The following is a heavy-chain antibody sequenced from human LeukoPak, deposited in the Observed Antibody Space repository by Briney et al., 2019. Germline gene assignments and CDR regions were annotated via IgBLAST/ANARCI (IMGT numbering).Heavy chain of an antibody. CDR1: GFTFSSYA. CDR2: ISGSAGST. D-gene: IGHD6-13*01. V-gene: IGHV3-23*01. Sequence: GGSLRLSCAASGFTFSSYAMSWVRQAPGKGLEWLSGISGSAGSTFYADSVKGRFTISRDNSKNTLYLQMYSLRAEDTAVYYCAELDSSSPRNWGQGTLVTVSS. CDR3: AELDSSSPRN. J-gene: IGHJ4*02.